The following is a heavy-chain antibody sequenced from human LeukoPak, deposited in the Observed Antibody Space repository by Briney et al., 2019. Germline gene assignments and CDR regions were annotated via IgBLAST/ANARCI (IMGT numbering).Heavy chain of an antibody. CDR1: GFTFSSFT. V-gene: IGHV3-21*01. D-gene: IGHD1-26*01. CDR2: ISSNSDYI. J-gene: IGHJ4*02. CDR3: ARGVGATTHYFDF. Sequence: PGGSLRLPCAASGFTFSSFTMDWVRRAPGKGLEWVSSISSNSDYIYYADSVKGRFTISRDNAKNSLYLQMTSLRAEDTAVYYCARGVGATTHYFDFWGQGALVTVSS.